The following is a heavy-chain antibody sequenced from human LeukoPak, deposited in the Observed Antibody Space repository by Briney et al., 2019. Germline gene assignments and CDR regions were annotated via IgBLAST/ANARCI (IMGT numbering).Heavy chain of an antibody. CDR2: INPNSGGT. V-gene: IGHV1-2*02. D-gene: IGHD1-26*01. Sequence: ASVKVSCKASGYTFTGYYMHWVRQAPGQGLEWMGWINPNSGGTNYAQKFQGRVTMTRDTSIITAYMELSRLRSDDTAVYYCAREDGGATGYTFDYWGQGTLVTVSS. CDR3: AREDGGATGYTFDY. J-gene: IGHJ4*02. CDR1: GYTFTGYY.